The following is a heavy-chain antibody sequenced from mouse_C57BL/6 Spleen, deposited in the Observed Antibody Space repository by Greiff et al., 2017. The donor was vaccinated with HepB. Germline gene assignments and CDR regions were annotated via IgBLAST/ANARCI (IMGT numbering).Heavy chain of an antibody. D-gene: IGHD3-2*02. V-gene: IGHV1-15*01. CDR3: TETAEATWAWFAY. J-gene: IGHJ3*01. CDR1: GYTFTDYE. CDR2: IDPETGGT. Sequence: QVQLQQSGAELVRPGASVTLSCKASGYTFTDYEMHWVKQTPVHGLEWIGAIDPETGGTAYNQKFKGKAILTADKSSSTAYMELRSLTSEDSAVYCCTETAEATWAWFAYWGQGTLVTDSA.